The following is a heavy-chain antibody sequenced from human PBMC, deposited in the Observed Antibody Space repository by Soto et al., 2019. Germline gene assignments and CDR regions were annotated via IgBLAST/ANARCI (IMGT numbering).Heavy chain of an antibody. V-gene: IGHV3-7*01. CDR3: AIPARGDDYSA. CDR1: GFPFRNYW. CDR2: IKQDGSEI. J-gene: IGHJ1*01. D-gene: IGHD4-4*01. Sequence: EIQLVESGGGLVQPGGSLRLSCAASGFPFRNYWMNWARQAPGKGLEWVANIKQDGSEIYYVDAVKGRFTISRDNAENSLYLQMNSLRAEDTAVYYCAIPARGDDYSAWGQGTLVTVSS.